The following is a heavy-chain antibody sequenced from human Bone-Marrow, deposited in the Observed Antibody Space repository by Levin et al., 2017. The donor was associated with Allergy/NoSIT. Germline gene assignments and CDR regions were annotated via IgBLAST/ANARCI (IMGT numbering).Heavy chain of an antibody. J-gene: IGHJ4*02. CDR1: GFTFDDYA. V-gene: IGHV3-9*01. CDR2: ITWNSGGV. Sequence: SCAASGFTFDDYAMHWVRQAPGKGLEWVSGITWNSGGVGYADSVKGRFTISRDNAKNSLYLQMNSLRAEDTALYYCAKGGGDYGDFDYWGQGTLVTVSS. CDR3: AKGGGDYGDFDY. D-gene: IGHD4-17*01.